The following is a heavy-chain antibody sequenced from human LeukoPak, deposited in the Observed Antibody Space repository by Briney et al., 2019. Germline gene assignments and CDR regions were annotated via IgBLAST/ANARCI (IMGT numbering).Heavy chain of an antibody. J-gene: IGHJ3*02. D-gene: IGHD4-23*01. CDR3: ARDTLEYSNSPDALDI. CDR1: GFTFSSYS. CDR2: ISSSSSYI. V-gene: IGHV3-21*01. Sequence: GGSLRLSCTASGFTFSSYSMNWVRQAPGKGLEWVSSISSSSSYIYYADSVKGRFTISRDNAKNSLYLQMESLRDEDTAIYYCARDTLEYSNSPDALDIWGQGTMVTVSS.